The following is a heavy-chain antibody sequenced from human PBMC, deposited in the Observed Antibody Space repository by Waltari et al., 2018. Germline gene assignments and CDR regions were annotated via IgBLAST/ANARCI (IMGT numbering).Heavy chain of an antibody. V-gene: IGHV1-3*01. D-gene: IGHD4-4*01. CDR2: INAGNGNT. CDR3: ARVPREYSIDY. J-gene: IGHJ4*02. Sequence: HWVRQAPGQRLEWMGWINAGNGNTKYSQKFQGRVTITRDTSASTAYMELSSLRSEDTAVYYCARVPREYSIDYWGQGTLVTVSS.